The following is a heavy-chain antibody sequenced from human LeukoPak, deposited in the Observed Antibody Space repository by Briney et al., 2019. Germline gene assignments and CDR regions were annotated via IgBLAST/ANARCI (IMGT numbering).Heavy chain of an antibody. Sequence: GESLKISCKASGYSFSSYWIARVRQMPGKGLDWMGIIYPGDSDTRYSPSFQGQVTISVDKSTSNAYLQWSSLKASDTAMYYCARHSDSSSSRVIEYWGQGTLVTVSS. CDR3: ARHSDSSSSRVIEY. V-gene: IGHV5-51*01. CDR1: GYSFSSYW. D-gene: IGHD6-6*01. CDR2: IYPGDSDT. J-gene: IGHJ4*02.